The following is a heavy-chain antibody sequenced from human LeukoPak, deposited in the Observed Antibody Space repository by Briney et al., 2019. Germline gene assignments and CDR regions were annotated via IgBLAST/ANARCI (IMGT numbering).Heavy chain of an antibody. J-gene: IGHJ4*02. Sequence: GGSLRLSCAASGFTFSSYWMHWVRQAPGKGLEWVSAISGSGGSTYYADSVKGRFTISRDNSKNTLYLQMNSLRAEDTAVYYCAKRSSGWYFFDYWGQGTLVTVSS. CDR1: GFTFSSYW. D-gene: IGHD6-19*01. CDR2: ISGSGGST. CDR3: AKRSSGWYFFDY. V-gene: IGHV3-23*01.